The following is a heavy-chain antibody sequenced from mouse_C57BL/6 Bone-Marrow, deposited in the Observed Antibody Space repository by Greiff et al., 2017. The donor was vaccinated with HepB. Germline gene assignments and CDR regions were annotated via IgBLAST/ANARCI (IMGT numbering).Heavy chain of an antibody. CDR3: ARKRLDGYTGYFDV. CDR1: GYTFTDYY. V-gene: IGHV1-76*01. D-gene: IGHD2-3*01. CDR2: IYPGSGNT. Sequence: QVQLQQSGAELVRPGASVKLSCKASGYTFTDYYINWVKQRPGQGLEWIARIYPGSGNTYYNEKFKGKATLTAEKSSSTAYMQLSSLTSEDSAVYLCARKRLDGYTGYFDVWGTGTTVTVSS. J-gene: IGHJ1*03.